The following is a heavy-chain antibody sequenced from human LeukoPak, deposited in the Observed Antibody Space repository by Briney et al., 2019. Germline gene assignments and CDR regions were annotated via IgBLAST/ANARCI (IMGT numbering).Heavy chain of an antibody. Sequence: SETLSLTCPVSSGSISSGVYYWSWIRQHPGKGLEWIGYIYYSGSTYYNPSLKSRVTISVDTSKSQISLKLSSLTAADTAVYYCARGQRRLQDYWGQGTLVTVSS. CDR2: IYYSGST. CDR3: ARGQRRLQDY. J-gene: IGHJ4*02. CDR1: SGSISSGVYY. V-gene: IGHV4-31*03.